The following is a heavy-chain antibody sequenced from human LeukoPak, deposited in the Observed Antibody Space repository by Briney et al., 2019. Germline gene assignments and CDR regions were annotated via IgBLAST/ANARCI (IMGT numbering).Heavy chain of an antibody. Sequence: ASVKVSCKASGYTFTSYGISWVRQAPGQGLEWMGWISAYNSNTNYAQKLQGRVTMTTDTSTSTAYMELRSLRSDDTAVYYCARDTFSSSWYGFGYWGQGTLVTVSS. J-gene: IGHJ4*02. V-gene: IGHV1-18*01. CDR3: ARDTFSSSWYGFGY. CDR2: ISAYNSNT. CDR1: GYTFTSYG. D-gene: IGHD6-13*01.